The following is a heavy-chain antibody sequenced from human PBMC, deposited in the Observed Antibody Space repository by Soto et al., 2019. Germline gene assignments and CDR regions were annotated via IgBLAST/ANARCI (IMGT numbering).Heavy chain of an antibody. D-gene: IGHD6-13*01. CDR2: INHSGST. Sequence: SETLSLTCAVYGGSFIGYYWSWILQPPWKGLEWIGEINHSGSTNYNPSLKSRVTISVDTSKNQFSLKLSSVTAADTAVYYCARGHSSSWYSPDYYYYGMDVWGQRTTVTVSS. CDR1: GGSFIGYY. J-gene: IGHJ6*02. CDR3: ARGHSSSWYSPDYYYYGMDV. V-gene: IGHV4-34*01.